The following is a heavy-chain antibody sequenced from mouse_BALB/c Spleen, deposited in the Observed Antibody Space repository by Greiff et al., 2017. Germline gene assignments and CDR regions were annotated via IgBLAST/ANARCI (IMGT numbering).Heavy chain of an antibody. V-gene: IGHV5-12-1*01. CDR3: ARSGLPPIYYGNYYAMDY. CDR1: GFAFSSYD. J-gene: IGHJ4*01. Sequence: EVQLVESGGGLVKPGGSLKLSCAASGFAFSSYDMSWVRQTPEKRLEWVAYISSGGGSTYYPDTVKGRFTISRDNPKNTLFLQMTSLRSEDTAMYYCARSGLPPIYYGNYYAMDYWGQGTSVTVSS. CDR2: ISSGGGST. D-gene: IGHD2-1*01.